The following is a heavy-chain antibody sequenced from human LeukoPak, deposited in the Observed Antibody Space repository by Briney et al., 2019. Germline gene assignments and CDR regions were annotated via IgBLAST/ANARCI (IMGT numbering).Heavy chain of an antibody. D-gene: IGHD6-19*01. CDR3: ATPGQWPVYFDY. CDR1: GFTFSNYA. CDR2: ISGSGTST. V-gene: IGHV3-23*01. Sequence: GGSLRLSYAASGFTFSNYAMSWVRQAPGKGLEWVSGISGSGTSTYYADSVKGRFTISRDNSKNTLYLQVNSLRADDTAVYYCATPGQWPVYFDYWGQGTLVTVSS. J-gene: IGHJ4*02.